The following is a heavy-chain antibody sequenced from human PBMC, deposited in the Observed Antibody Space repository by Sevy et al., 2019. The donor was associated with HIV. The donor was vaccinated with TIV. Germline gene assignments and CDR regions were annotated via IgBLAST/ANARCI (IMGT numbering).Heavy chain of an antibody. V-gene: IGHV3-23*01. CDR2: ISGSGGST. CDR1: GFTFSSYA. CDR3: ARSSNWNDVKGAFDI. Sequence: GGSLRLSCAASGFTFSSYAMSWVRQAPGKGLEWVSAISGSGGSTYYADSVKGRSTISSDNSKNTLFMQMNSLRAEDTAVYYCARSSNWNDVKGAFDIWGQGTMVTVSS. D-gene: IGHD1-1*01. J-gene: IGHJ3*02.